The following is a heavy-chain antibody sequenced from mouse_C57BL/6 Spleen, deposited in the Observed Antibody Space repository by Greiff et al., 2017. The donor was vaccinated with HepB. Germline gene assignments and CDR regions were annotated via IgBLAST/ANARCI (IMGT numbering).Heavy chain of an antibody. CDR3: ARMGLYSNFAY. CDR1: GYTFTGYW. CDR2: ILPGSGST. J-gene: IGHJ3*01. Sequence: QVQLQQSGAELMKPGASVKLSCKATGYTFTGYWIEWVKQRPGHGLEWIGEILPGSGSTNYNEKFKGKATFTADTSSITAYMQLSSLTTEDSAIYYCARMGLYSNFAYWGQGTLVTVSA. D-gene: IGHD2-5*01. V-gene: IGHV1-9*01.